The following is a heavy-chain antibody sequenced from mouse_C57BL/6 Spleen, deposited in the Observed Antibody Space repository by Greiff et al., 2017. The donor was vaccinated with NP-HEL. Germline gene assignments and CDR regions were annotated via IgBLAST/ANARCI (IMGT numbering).Heavy chain of an antibody. CDR3: ARRGDSSGLDY. V-gene: IGHV1-80*01. D-gene: IGHD3-2*02. CDR2: IYPGDGDT. CDR1: GYAFSSYW. Sequence: QVQLQQSGAELVKPGASVKISCKASGYAFSSYWMNWVKQRPGKGLEWIGQIYPGDGDTNYNGKFKGKATLTADKSSSTAYMQLSSLTSEDSAVYFCARRGDSSGLDYWGQGTTLTVSS. J-gene: IGHJ2*01.